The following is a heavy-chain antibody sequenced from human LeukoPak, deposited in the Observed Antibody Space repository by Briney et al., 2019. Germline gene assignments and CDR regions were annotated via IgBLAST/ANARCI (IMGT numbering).Heavy chain of an antibody. CDR2: IYSREST. Sequence: SETLSLTCSVSGASISSYYWSWIRQPAGKGREWIGRIYSRESTNYNPSLKSRVTTSVDTSKKQFSLKLSSVTAADTAVYYCAREVPMVRGVSAVAYWGQGTLVTVSS. CDR1: GASISSYY. D-gene: IGHD3-10*01. V-gene: IGHV4-4*07. J-gene: IGHJ4*02. CDR3: AREVPMVRGVSAVAY.